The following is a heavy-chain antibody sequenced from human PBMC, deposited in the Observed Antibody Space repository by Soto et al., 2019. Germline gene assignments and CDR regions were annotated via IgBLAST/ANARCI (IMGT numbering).Heavy chain of an antibody. Sequence: GESLKISCKGSGYSFTSYWIGWVRQMPGKGLEWMGIIYPGDSDTRYSPSFQGQVTISADKSISTAYLQWSSLKASDTAMYYCASLTYYDILTGLGFEYWGQRTLVTVS. J-gene: IGHJ4*02. D-gene: IGHD3-9*01. CDR2: IYPGDSDT. CDR1: GYSFTSYW. V-gene: IGHV5-51*01. CDR3: ASLTYYDILTGLGFEY.